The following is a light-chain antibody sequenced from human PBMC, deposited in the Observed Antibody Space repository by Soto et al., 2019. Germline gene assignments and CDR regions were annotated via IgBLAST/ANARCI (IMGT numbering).Light chain of an antibody. Sequence: EIVLTQSPGTLSLSPGERATLSCRASQSLSINYVAWYQQRPGQAPRLLIYAASSRAAGIPARFSGSGSGTDFTLDISSMQTEEFAVYYCKEYENTTGTFGPGTRLEIK. J-gene: IGKJ5*01. CDR1: QSLSINY. CDR2: AAS. V-gene: IGKV3-20*01. CDR3: KEYENTTGT.